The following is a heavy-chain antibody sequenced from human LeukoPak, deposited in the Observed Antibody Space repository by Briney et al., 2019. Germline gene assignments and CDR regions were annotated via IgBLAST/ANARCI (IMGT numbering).Heavy chain of an antibody. J-gene: IGHJ6*02. Sequence: GGSLRLSCAASGXTFENYWMTWVRQASGKGLEWVANIKQDGSEKNYVDSVKGRFTISRDNAKSSLYLQMNSLRGEDTAVYYCAKDMDVRGQGTTVTVSS. CDR3: AKDMDV. V-gene: IGHV3-7*04. CDR2: IKQDGSEK. CDR1: GXTFENYW.